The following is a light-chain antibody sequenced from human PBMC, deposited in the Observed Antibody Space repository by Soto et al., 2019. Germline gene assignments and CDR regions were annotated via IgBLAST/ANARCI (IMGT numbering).Light chain of an antibody. J-gene: IGLJ1*01. Sequence: QSVLTQPPSVSAAPGQKVTISCSGSSSNIGNNYVSWYQQLPGTAPKLLIYDNNKRPSGIPDRFSGSKSGTSATLGITGLQTGDEADYYCGTWDSSLSASYVFAPGTKLTVL. CDR2: DNN. CDR1: SSNIGNNY. CDR3: GTWDSSLSASYV. V-gene: IGLV1-51*01.